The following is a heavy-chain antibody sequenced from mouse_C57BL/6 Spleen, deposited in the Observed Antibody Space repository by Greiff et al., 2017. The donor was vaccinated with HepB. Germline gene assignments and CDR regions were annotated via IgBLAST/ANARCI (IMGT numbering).Heavy chain of an antibody. J-gene: IGHJ1*03. D-gene: IGHD2-4*01. V-gene: IGHV1-53*01. CDR2: INPSNGGT. CDR3: ARDYYDFYWYFDV. Sequence: VQLQQSGTELVKPGASVKLSCKASGYTFTSYWMHWVKQRPGQGLEWIGNINPSNGGTNYNEKFKSKATLTVDKSSSTAYMQLSRLTSEDSAVYYCARDYYDFYWYFDVWGTGTTVTVSS. CDR1: GYTFTSYW.